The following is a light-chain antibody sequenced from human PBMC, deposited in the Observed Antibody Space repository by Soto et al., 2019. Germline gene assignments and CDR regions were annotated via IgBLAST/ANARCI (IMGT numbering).Light chain of an antibody. CDR1: QSINW. CDR3: QHYDTYSPMWS. J-gene: IGKJ1*01. Sequence: DIQLAQSPSTLSASVGDRITFTCRATQSINWLAWYQQKPGKAPKLLIFEASRLESGVPSRFSGSGSGTEFTLTISSLQPDDFGTYYCQHYDTYSPMWSFGQGTKVDVK. V-gene: IGKV1-5*03. CDR2: EAS.